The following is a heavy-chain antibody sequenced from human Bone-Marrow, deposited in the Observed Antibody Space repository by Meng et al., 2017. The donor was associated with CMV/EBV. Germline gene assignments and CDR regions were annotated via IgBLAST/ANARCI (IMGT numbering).Heavy chain of an antibody. CDR2: IYYSGSS. J-gene: IGHJ3*02. CDR3: ARDRNAACDI. V-gene: IGHV4-59*01. CDR1: GVSISSYY. Sequence: GSLRLSCTVSGVSISSYYWSWIRQPPGKGLEWIGYIYYSGSSNYNPSLKSRVTISVDTSKSQFSLKLNSVTAADTAVYYCARDRNAACDIWGQGTMVTVSS.